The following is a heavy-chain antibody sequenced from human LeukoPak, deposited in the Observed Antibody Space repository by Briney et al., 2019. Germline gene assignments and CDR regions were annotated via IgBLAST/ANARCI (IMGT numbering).Heavy chain of an antibody. J-gene: IGHJ4*02. V-gene: IGHV3-21*04. Sequence: PGGSLRLSCAASGFTFSSYSMNWVRQAPGKGLEWVSSISSSSSYIYYADSVKGRFTISRDNAKNSLYLQMNSLRAEDTAVYYCAKGPLDYIHGTHYFDYWGQGTLVTVSS. CDR2: ISSSSSYI. D-gene: IGHD1-14*01. CDR1: GFTFSSYS. CDR3: AKGPLDYIHGTHYFDY.